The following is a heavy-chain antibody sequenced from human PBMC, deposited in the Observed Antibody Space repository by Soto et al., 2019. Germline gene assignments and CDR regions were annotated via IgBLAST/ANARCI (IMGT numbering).Heavy chain of an antibody. Sequence: GASVKVSCKASGYTFTGYYMHWVRQAPGLGLEWMGRVNPIVSMSNYAQKFQGRVTITADKSTNTAYMQLSSLRSEDTAIYYCAASYGSGYRAFDYWGQGALVTVSS. CDR3: AASYGSGYRAFDY. V-gene: IGHV1-69*02. J-gene: IGHJ4*02. CDR1: GYTFTGYY. D-gene: IGHD3-10*01. CDR2: VNPIVSMS.